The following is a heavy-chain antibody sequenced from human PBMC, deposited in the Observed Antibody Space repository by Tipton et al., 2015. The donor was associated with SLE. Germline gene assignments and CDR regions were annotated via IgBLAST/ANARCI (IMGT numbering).Heavy chain of an antibody. D-gene: IGHD2-15*01. V-gene: IGHV4-4*07. J-gene: IGHJ5*02. CDR3: ARDRPDCSGGSCYPRWFDP. Sequence: TLSLTCTASGGSISSYYWSWIRQPAGKGLEWIGRIYTSGSTNYNPSLKSRVTMSVDTSKNQFSLKLSSVTAADMAVYYCARDRPDCSGGSCYPRWFDPWGQGTLVTVSS. CDR1: GGSISSYY. CDR2: IYTSGST.